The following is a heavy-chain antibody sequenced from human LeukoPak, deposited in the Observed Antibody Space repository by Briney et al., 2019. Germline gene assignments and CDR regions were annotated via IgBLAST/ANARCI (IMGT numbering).Heavy chain of an antibody. J-gene: IGHJ4*02. D-gene: IGHD4-23*01. CDR3: ARAEPDYGGNYDY. Sequence: PGGSLRLSCAASGFTFSSYAMHWGRQAPGKGLEYVSAISSNGGSTYYANSVKGRFTISRDNSKNTLYLQMGSLRAEDMAVYYCARAEPDYGGNYDYWGRGTLVTVSS. CDR2: ISSNGGST. V-gene: IGHV3-64*01. CDR1: GFTFSSYA.